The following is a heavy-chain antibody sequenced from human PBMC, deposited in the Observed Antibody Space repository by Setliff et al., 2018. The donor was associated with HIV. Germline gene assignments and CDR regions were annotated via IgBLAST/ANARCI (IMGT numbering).Heavy chain of an antibody. Sequence: ASVKVSCKASGYTFTSYYMHWVRQAPGQGLGWMGIINPSSGSTTYAQKFQGRVTMTRDTSISTAYMELSRLRSDDTAVYYCARPSSSSDYWGQGTLVTVSS. J-gene: IGHJ4*02. CDR2: INPSSGST. D-gene: IGHD6-6*01. CDR3: ARPSSSSDY. CDR1: GYTFTSYY. V-gene: IGHV1-2*02.